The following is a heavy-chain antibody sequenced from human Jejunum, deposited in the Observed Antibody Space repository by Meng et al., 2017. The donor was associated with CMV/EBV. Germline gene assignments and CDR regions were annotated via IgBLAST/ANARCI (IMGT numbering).Heavy chain of an antibody. CDR2: IWSDGSNK. J-gene: IGHJ4*02. V-gene: IGHV3-33*06. CDR1: FTFKNYV. D-gene: IGHD6-19*01. CDR3: AKVLRDSSGWYYLDY. Sequence: FTFKNYVIHWVPQAPGKGLEWVAVIWSDGSNKYYADSVKGRFTISRDNSKNTLYLQMNSLRAEDTAVYYCAKVLRDSSGWYYLDYWGQGTLVTVSS.